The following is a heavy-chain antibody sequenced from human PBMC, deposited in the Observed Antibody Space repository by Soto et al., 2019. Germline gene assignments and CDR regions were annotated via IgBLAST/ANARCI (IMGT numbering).Heavy chain of an antibody. V-gene: IGHV1-69*13. CDR3: ARGGGYLGSSYYYGMDV. Sequence: ASVKVSCKASGGTFSSYAISWVRQAPGQGLEWMGGIIPIFGKANYAQKFQGRVTITADESTSTAYMELSSLRSEDTAVYYWARGGGYLGSSYYYGMDVWGQGTTVTVSS. J-gene: IGHJ6*02. CDR2: IIPIFGKA. D-gene: IGHD6-13*01. CDR1: GGTFSSYA.